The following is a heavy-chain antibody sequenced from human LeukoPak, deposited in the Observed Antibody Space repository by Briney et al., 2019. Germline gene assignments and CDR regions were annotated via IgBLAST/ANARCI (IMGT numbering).Heavy chain of an antibody. J-gene: IGHJ4*02. Sequence: SETLSLTCTVSGGSVNYYYWTWIRQPPGKGLEWIGYFHYSGSTNYSPSLKSRVTISIDTSKNQFSLKVSSVTAADTAVYYCARGSSWSYYFDYWGQGTLVTVSS. V-gene: IGHV4-59*02. CDR1: GGSVNYYY. CDR3: ARGSSWSYYFDY. D-gene: IGHD6-13*01. CDR2: FHYSGST.